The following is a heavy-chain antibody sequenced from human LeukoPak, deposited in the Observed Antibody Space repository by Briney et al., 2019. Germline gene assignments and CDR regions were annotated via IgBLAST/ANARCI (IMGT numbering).Heavy chain of an antibody. V-gene: IGHV3-64*01. Sequence: GGSLRLSCAASGFTFSSYAMHWVRQDPGKGLEYVSAISSNGGSTYYANSVKGRFTISRDNSKNTLYLQMGSLRAEDMAVYYCAREAAARPRYYYMDVWGKGTTVTVSS. CDR1: GFTFSSYA. CDR3: AREAAARPRYYYMDV. D-gene: IGHD6-6*01. J-gene: IGHJ6*03. CDR2: ISSNGGST.